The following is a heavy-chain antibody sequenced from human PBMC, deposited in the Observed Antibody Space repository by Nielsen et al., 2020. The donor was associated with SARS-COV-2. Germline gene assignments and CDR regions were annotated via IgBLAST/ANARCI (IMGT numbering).Heavy chain of an antibody. J-gene: IGHJ3*02. CDR3: ARSRDYVWGSYRYPDGAFDI. D-gene: IGHD3-16*02. CDR2: IYPGDSDT. Sequence: GESLKISCEGSGYRFTSYWIAWVRQMPGKGLEWMGIIYPGDSDTRYSPSFQGQVTISADKSINTAFLQWSSLKASDTAMYYCARSRDYVWGSYRYPDGAFDIWGQGTMVTVSS. CDR1: GYRFTSYW. V-gene: IGHV5-51*01.